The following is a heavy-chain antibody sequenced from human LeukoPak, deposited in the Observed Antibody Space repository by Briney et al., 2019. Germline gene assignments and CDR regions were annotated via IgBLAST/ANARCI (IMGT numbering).Heavy chain of an antibody. V-gene: IGHV3-7*01. J-gene: IGHJ3*02. CDR1: GFTFSSYW. CDR2: IKQDGSEK. D-gene: IGHD3-22*01. CDR3: ARDGFSSGYYRDAFDI. Sequence: GGSLRLSCAASGFTFSSYWMSWVRQAPGKGLEWVANIKQDGSEKYYVDSVKGRFTISRDNAKNSLYLQMNSLRAEDTAVYYCARDGFSSGYYRDAFDIWGQGTMVTVSS.